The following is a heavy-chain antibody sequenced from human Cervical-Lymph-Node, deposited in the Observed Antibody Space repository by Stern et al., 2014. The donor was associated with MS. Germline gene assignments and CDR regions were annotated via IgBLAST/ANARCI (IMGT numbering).Heavy chain of an antibody. J-gene: IGHJ4*02. V-gene: IGHV1-18*01. D-gene: IGHD3-22*01. CDR2: ISAYNGNT. CDR1: GYTFTSYG. CDR3: ARRAPHLYYDSSGYYVDFDY. Sequence: QVQLVQSGAEVKKPGASVKVSCKASGYTFTSYGISWVRQAPGQGLEWMGWISAYNGNTNYAQKLQGRVTMTTDTSTSTAYMELRSLRSDDTAVYYCARRAPHLYYDSSGYYVDFDYWGQGTLVTVSS.